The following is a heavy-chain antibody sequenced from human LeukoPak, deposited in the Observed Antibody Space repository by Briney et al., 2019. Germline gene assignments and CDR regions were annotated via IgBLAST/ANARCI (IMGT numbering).Heavy chain of an antibody. V-gene: IGHV3-33*01. J-gene: IGHJ4*02. D-gene: IGHD5-18*01. CDR1: GFTFSSYG. CDR3: ARSLSRYSYGPFDY. Sequence: GGSLRLSCAASGFTFSSYGMHWVRQAPGKGLEWVAVILSDGSKEFYTDSVKGRFTISRDNSKNTLYLQMNSLRAEDTAVFYCARSLSRYSYGPFDYWGQGTLVTVSS. CDR2: ILSDGSKE.